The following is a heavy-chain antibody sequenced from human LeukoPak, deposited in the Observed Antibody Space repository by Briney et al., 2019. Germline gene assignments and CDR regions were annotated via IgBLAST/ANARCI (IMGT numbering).Heavy chain of an antibody. J-gene: IGHJ4*02. V-gene: IGHV3-11*05. D-gene: IGHD3-16*02. CDR1: GFTFSDYY. CDR2: ISIRSSYT. CDR3: ARDDIWRSFRYVDY. Sequence: GGSLRLSCAASGFTFSDYYMTWIRQAPGKGLEWVSYISIRSSYTNYADSVKGRCTISRDNAKNSLYQQINSLRAEDTAVNYCARDDIWRSFRYVDYWGQGSLVTVSS.